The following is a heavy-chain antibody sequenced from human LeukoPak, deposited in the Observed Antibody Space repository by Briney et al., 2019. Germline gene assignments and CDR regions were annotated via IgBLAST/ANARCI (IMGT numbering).Heavy chain of an antibody. CDR3: ARFVCPVGGSCYSGYYYYGMDV. D-gene: IGHD2-15*01. J-gene: IGHJ6*02. CDR1: GYSFTSYW. CDR2: IYPGDSDT. Sequence: GESLKISCKGSGYSFTSYWIGWVRQMPGKGLEWMGIIYPGDSDTRYSPSSQGQVTISADKSISTAYLQWSSLKAPDTAMYYCARFVCPVGGSCYSGYYYYGMDVWGQGTTVTVSS. V-gene: IGHV5-51*01.